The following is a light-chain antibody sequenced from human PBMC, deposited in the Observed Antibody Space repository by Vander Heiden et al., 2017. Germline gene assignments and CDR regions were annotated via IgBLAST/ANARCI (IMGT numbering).Light chain of an antibody. V-gene: IGLV3-25*03. CDR3: QSADSSGTYPV. CDR2: KDS. Sequence: SYELTQPPSVSVSPGQTARITCSGDALPKQYAYWYQQKPGQAPVLVIYKDSERPSGIPERFSGSSSGTTVTLTISGVQAEDEADDYCQSADSSGTYPVFGGGTKLTVL. CDR1: ALPKQY. J-gene: IGLJ3*02.